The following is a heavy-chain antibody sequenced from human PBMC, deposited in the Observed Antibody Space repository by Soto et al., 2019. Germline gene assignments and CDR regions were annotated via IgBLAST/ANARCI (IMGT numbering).Heavy chain of an antibody. J-gene: IGHJ3*02. V-gene: IGHV3-21*01. CDR1: GFTFSHSI. Sequence: EVQLVESGGGLVKPGGSLRLSCAASGFTFSHSIINWVRQAPGQGLEWVSSISGSSDFLYYADSVKGRFTISRDTATNSLYLQMNSLRAEDTAVYYCATSTWYAFDIWGQGTMVTVSS. D-gene: IGHD6-13*01. CDR3: ATSTWYAFDI. CDR2: ISGSSDFL.